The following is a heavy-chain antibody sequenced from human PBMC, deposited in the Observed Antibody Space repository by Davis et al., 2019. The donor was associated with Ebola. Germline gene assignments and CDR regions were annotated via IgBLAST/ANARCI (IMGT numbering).Heavy chain of an antibody. CDR1: GFTFGDYA. CDR2: IRSKASGGTT. D-gene: IGHD3-22*01. J-gene: IGHJ1*01. CDR3: TRSYDSSGHNPGYFQH. V-gene: IGHV3-49*04. Sequence: PGGSLRLSCTTSGFTFGDYAMSWVRQAPGNGLEWVGFIRSKASGGTTEYAASVKGKFTIQRDDSKSIAYLQMNSLKTEDTAVYYCTRSYDSSGHNPGYFQHWGQGTLVTVSS.